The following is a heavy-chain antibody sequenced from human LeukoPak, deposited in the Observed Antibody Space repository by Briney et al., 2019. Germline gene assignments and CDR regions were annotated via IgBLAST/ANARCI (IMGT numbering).Heavy chain of an antibody. CDR3: ARDYPTYCGGDCYSPAVDY. J-gene: IGHJ4*02. CDR1: GFTFSSYS. Sequence: GGSLRLSCAASGFTFSSYSMNWVRQAPGKGLEWVSSISSSSSYIYYADSVKGRFTISRDNAKNSLYLQMNSLRAEDTAVYYCARDYPTYCGGDCYSPAVDYWGQGTLVTVSS. V-gene: IGHV3-21*01. D-gene: IGHD2-21*02. CDR2: ISSSSSYI.